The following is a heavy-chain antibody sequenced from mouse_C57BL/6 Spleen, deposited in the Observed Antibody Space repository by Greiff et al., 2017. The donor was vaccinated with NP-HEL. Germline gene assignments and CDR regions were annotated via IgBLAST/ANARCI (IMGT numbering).Heavy chain of an antibody. J-gene: IGHJ3*01. CDR2: IDPSDSYT. Sequence: QVQLQQPGAELVKPGASVKLSCKASGYTFTSYWMQWVKQRPGQGLEWIGEIDPSDSYTNYNQKFKGKATLTVDTSSSTAYMQLSSLTSEDSAVYYCARETTVVAEGFAYWGQGTLVTVSA. CDR3: ARETTVVAEGFAY. CDR1: GYTFTSYW. V-gene: IGHV1-50*01. D-gene: IGHD1-1*01.